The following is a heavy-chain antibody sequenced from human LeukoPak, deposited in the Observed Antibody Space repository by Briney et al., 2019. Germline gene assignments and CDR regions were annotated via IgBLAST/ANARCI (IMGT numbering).Heavy chain of an antibody. J-gene: IGHJ6*03. CDR3: ARGGRAASPFYYYYMDV. V-gene: IGHV3-21*04. CDR1: GFTFSNYN. Sequence: GGSLRLSCAASGFTFSNYNMNWVRQAPGKGQEWVSLITYDSSYIYYADSVKGRFTISRDSAKNSLYLQMNSLRAEDTALYHCARGGRAASPFYYYYMDVWGKGTTVTVSS. CDR2: ITYDSSYI. D-gene: IGHD3-16*01.